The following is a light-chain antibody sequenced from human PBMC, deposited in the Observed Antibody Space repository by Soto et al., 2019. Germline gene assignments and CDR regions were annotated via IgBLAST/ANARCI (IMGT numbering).Light chain of an antibody. V-gene: IGKV3-11*01. CDR1: QSVITS. CDR2: DAS. CDR3: QQRSNWPRT. Sequence: EIVLTQSPATLSLSPGERATLSFSASQSVITSLAWYQQKPGKVPRLLIYDASNRDTGVPARFSGSGSGTDFTLTISSLEPEDFAVYYCQQRSNWPRTFGQGTKVDIK. J-gene: IGKJ1*01.